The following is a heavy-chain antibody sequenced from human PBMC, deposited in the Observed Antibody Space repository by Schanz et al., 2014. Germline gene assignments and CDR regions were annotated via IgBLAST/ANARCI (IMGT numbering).Heavy chain of an antibody. V-gene: IGHV3-33*01. CDR1: GLIFRSFG. CDR2: IWYDGSNK. J-gene: IGHJ4*02. Sequence: QGQLVESGGGVVQPGKSLRLSCATSGLIFRSFGIHWVRQAPGKGLEWVAVIWYDGSNKYYADSVKGRFTISRDNSKNTLFLQMNSLRAEDTAVYYCARDHTTESYYSAGPPIDYWGQGTLLTVSS. CDR3: ARDHTTESYYSAGPPIDY. D-gene: IGHD1-26*01.